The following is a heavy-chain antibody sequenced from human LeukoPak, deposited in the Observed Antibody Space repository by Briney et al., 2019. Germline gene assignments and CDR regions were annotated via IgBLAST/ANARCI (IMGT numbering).Heavy chain of an antibody. J-gene: IGHJ4*02. CDR1: GGSISSYY. V-gene: IGHV4-59*01. CDR3: ARVSCSGGSCYFGY. CDR2: IYYSGST. D-gene: IGHD2-15*01. Sequence: SETLSLTCTVSGGSISSYYWSWIRQPPGKGLEWIGCIYYSGSTNYNPSLKSRVTISVDTSKNQFSLKLSSVTAADTAVYYCARVSCSGGSCYFGYWGQGTLVTVSS.